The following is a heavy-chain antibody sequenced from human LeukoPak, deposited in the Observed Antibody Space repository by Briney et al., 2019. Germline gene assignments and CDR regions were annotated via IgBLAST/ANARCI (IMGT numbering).Heavy chain of an antibody. D-gene: IGHD5-18*01. CDR1: GFTFSNAC. Sequence: GGSLRLSCAASGFTFSNACMTWVRQAPGKGLEWVGHIKSKTDGGTTNFAAPVKGRFTISRDDSKNTLFLQMNSLKTEDTAVYYCTTGTWIQLWLPDYWGQGTLVTVSS. V-gene: IGHV3-15*01. CDR3: TTGTWIQLWLPDY. J-gene: IGHJ4*02. CDR2: IKSKTDGGTT.